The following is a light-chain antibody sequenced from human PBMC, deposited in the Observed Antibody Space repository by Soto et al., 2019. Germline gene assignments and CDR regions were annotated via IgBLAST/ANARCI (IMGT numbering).Light chain of an antibody. CDR1: QSVSSSY. CDR3: QQYGSSPYT. J-gene: IGKJ2*01. V-gene: IGKV3-20*01. Sequence: EIVLTQSPGTLSLSPGERATLSCRASQSVSSSYLAWYQQKPGQAPRLLIYGASSRATGIPDRFSGSGSGTDFTLTISRLEPEDFGVYSCQQYGSSPYTFGQGTKLEIK. CDR2: GAS.